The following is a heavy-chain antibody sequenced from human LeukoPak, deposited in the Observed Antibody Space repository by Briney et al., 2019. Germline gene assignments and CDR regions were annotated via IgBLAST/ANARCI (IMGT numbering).Heavy chain of an antibody. CDR3: ARDVPYGGPIDY. CDR1: GGTFSSYA. V-gene: IGHV1-69*05. CDR2: IIPIFGTA. D-gene: IGHD4/OR15-4a*01. J-gene: IGHJ4*02. Sequence: EASVKVSCKASGGTFSSYAISCVRQAPRQGLEWMGRIIPIFGTATYAQKFQGRVTITTDESTSTAYMELSSLRSEDTAVYYCARDVPYGGPIDYWGQGTLVTVSS.